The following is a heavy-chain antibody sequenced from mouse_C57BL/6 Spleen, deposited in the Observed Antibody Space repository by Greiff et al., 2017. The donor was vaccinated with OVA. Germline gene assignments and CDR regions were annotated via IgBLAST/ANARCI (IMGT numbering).Heavy chain of an antibody. CDR1: GYTFTSYW. V-gene: IGHV1-50*01. CDR2: IDPSDSYT. Sequence: VQLQQPGAELVKPGASVKLSCKASGYTFTSYWMQWVKQRPGQGLEWIGEIDPSDSYTNYNQKFKGKATLTADTSSSTAYMQLSSLTSEDSAVYYGAREEDAWFAYWGQGTLVTVSA. CDR3: AREEDAWFAY. J-gene: IGHJ3*01.